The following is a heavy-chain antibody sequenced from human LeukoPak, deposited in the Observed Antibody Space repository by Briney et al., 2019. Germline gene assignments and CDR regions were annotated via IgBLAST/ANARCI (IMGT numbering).Heavy chain of an antibody. CDR2: INTNTGNP. Sequence: ASVKVSCKASGYTFTGYYMHWVRQAPGQGLEWMGWINTNTGNPTYAQGFTGRFVFSLDTSVSTAYLQINSLKAEDTAVYYCARDPETTVTTSVDYWGQGTLVTVSS. D-gene: IGHD4-17*01. J-gene: IGHJ4*02. V-gene: IGHV7-4-1*02. CDR3: ARDPETTVTTSVDY. CDR1: GYTFTGYY.